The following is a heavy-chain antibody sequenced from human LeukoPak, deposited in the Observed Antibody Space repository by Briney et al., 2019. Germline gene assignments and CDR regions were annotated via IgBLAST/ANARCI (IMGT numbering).Heavy chain of an antibody. Sequence: ASVKVSCKASGYTSTDYYMHWVRQAPGQGFEWMGWINPNDGDTNYAQKFQGRVTMTRDTSISTAHMEVSRLRSDDTAVYYCARANFLYCSSTTCLFDYWGQGTLVTVSS. V-gene: IGHV1-2*02. CDR1: GYTSTDYY. J-gene: IGHJ4*02. CDR2: INPNDGDT. CDR3: ARANFLYCSSTTCLFDY. D-gene: IGHD2-2*01.